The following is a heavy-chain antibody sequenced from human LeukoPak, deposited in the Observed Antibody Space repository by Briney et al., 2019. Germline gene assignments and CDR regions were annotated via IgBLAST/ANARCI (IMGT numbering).Heavy chain of an antibody. V-gene: IGHV3-23*01. D-gene: IGHD1-26*01. CDR1: GFTFSSYA. Sequence: PGGSLRLSCAASGFTFSSYAMSWVRQAPGKGLEWVSAISGSGGSTYYADSVKGRFTISRDNSKNTLYLQMNSLRAEDTAVYYCAKDLRSQLLPWYFDLWGRGTLVTVSS. CDR2: ISGSGGST. J-gene: IGHJ2*01. CDR3: AKDLRSQLLPWYFDL.